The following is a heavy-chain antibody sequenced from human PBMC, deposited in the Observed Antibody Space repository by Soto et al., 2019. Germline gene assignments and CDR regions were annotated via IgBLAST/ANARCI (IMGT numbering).Heavy chain of an antibody. J-gene: IGHJ4*02. CDR1: GFSLSTSGVG. Sequence: QITLKESGPTLAKPTQTLTLTCTFSGFSLSTSGVGVGWIRQPPGKALEWLALIYWDDDKRYSASLKSRLTITKDTSKNQVVLTMTNMDPVDTATYYCAHRRTGYSSSWYSWFDYWGQGTLVTVSS. CDR2: IYWDDDK. V-gene: IGHV2-5*02. CDR3: AHRRTGYSSSWYSWFDY. D-gene: IGHD6-13*01.